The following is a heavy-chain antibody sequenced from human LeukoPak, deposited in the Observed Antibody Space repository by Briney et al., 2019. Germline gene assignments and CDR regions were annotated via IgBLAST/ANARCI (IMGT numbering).Heavy chain of an antibody. CDR2: INHSGST. Sequence: SETLSLTCAVYGGSFSGYYWSWIRQPPGKGLEWIGEINHSGSTNYNPSLKSRVTISVDTSKNQFSLKLSSVTAADTAVYFCARVVWYTHYFDYWGQGTLVTVSS. D-gene: IGHD6-13*01. CDR3: ARVVWYTHYFDY. V-gene: IGHV4-34*01. J-gene: IGHJ4*02. CDR1: GGSFSGYY.